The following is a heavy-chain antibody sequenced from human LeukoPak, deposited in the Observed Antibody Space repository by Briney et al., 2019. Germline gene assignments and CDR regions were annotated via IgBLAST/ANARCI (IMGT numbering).Heavy chain of an antibody. Sequence: PGGSLRLSCAASGFTFSSYAMNWVRQAPGKGLEWVSTISGSGGRTYYADSVKGRFSISRDNYKNTLYLQMNSLRAEDTAVYYCAKDALSFNGDWFDSWGQGTLVTVSS. CDR3: AKDALSFNGDWFDS. V-gene: IGHV3-23*01. J-gene: IGHJ5*01. CDR2: ISGSGGRT. D-gene: IGHD3-16*02. CDR1: GFTFSSYA.